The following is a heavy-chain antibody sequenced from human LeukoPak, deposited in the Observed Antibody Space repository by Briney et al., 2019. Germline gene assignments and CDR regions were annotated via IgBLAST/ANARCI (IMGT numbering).Heavy chain of an antibody. Sequence: GSLRLSCAASGFTFNTYAGNWVRQAPGKGLELGSAISSSGGTTYYADSVKGRFSISRDNSKNTLYLRMNSLRAEDTAIYYCAKDRNAWPTNFDSWGQGTLVTVSA. V-gene: IGHV3-23*01. CDR1: GFTFNTYA. CDR2: ISSSGGTT. D-gene: IGHD5-24*01. CDR3: AKDRNAWPTNFDS. J-gene: IGHJ4*02.